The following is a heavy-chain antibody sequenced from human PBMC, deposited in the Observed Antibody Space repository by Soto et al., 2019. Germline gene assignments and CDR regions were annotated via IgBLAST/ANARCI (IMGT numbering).Heavy chain of an antibody. V-gene: IGHV2-26*01. CDR2: IFSNDEK. D-gene: IGHD3-3*01. CDR1: GFSLSNARMG. J-gene: IGHJ3*02. Sequence: QVTLKESGPVLVKPTETLTLTCTVSGFSLSNARMGVSWIRQPPGKALEWLAHIFSNDEKSYSTSLKSRLTISKDTSKSPVLLTMTNMDPVDTATYSCARSPYDFWSGGAFDIWGQGTMVTVSS. CDR3: ARSPYDFWSGGAFDI.